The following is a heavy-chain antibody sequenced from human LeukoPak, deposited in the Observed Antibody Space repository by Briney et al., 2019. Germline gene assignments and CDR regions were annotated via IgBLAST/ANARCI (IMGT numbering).Heavy chain of an antibody. CDR1: GFTFSSYW. CDR2: IRQDGSEK. V-gene: IGHV3-7*01. CDR3: ARDRGAVAGLQHYFDY. Sequence: GGSLRLSCAASGFTFSSYWMGWVRQAPGKGLEWVANIRQDGSEKYYVDSVKGRFTISRDNAKNSLDLQMNSLRAEDTAVYYCARDRGAVAGLQHYFDYWGQGTLVTVSS. J-gene: IGHJ4*02. D-gene: IGHD6-19*01.